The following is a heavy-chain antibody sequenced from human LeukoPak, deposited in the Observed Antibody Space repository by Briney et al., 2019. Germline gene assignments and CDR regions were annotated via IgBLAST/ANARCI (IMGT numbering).Heavy chain of an antibody. Sequence: SETLSLTCTVSGGSISSYYWSWIRQPAGKGLEWIGRIYTSGSTNYNPSLKSRVTMSVDTSKNQFSLKLSSVTAADTAVYYSAREYEYSGSSSLYYYYYYGMDVWGQGTTVTVSS. J-gene: IGHJ6*02. CDR3: AREYEYSGSSSLYYYYYYGMDV. D-gene: IGHD1-26*01. V-gene: IGHV4-4*07. CDR1: GGSISSYY. CDR2: IYTSGST.